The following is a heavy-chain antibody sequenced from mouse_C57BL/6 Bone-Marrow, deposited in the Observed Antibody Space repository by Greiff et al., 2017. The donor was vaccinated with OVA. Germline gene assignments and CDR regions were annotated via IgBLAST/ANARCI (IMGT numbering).Heavy chain of an antibody. Sequence: QVQLQQSGAELARTGASVKLSCKASGYTFTSYGISWVKQRTGQGLEWIGEIYPRSGNTYYNEKFKGKATLTADKSSSTAYMELRSLTSEDSAVYFCARIGSSYVGFAYWGQGTLVTVSA. CDR2: IYPRSGNT. CDR3: ARIGSSYVGFAY. V-gene: IGHV1-81*01. J-gene: IGHJ3*01. D-gene: IGHD1-1*01. CDR1: GYTFTSYG.